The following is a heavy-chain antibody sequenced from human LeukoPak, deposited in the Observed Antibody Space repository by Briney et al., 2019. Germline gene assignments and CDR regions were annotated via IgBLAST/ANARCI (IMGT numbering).Heavy chain of an antibody. CDR2: INPNSGGT. Sequence: ASVKVSCKASGYTFSDYYIHWVRQAPGQGLEWMGWINPNSGGTKYAQKFQGRVTMTRDTSTSTAYMELSSLGSDDTAVYYCARGSIWDIALDYWGQGTLVTVSS. D-gene: IGHD5-12*01. CDR1: GYTFSDYY. J-gene: IGHJ4*02. V-gene: IGHV1-2*02. CDR3: ARGSIWDIALDY.